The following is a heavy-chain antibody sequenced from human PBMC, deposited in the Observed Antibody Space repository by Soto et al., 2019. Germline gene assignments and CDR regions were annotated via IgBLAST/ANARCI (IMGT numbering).Heavy chain of an antibody. V-gene: IGHV1-18*01. CDR3: ARGRDDSSLSSAEYFQR. CDR2: ISAYNGNT. CDR1: GYTFTNYG. Sequence: QVQLVQSGTEVKKPGASVKVSCKASGYTFTNYGIDWVRQAPGQGLEWLGWISAYNGNTNYAQKLQGRVTMTTDTSTSTAYMELRSLRSDDTAVYYCARGRDDSSLSSAEYFQRWGQGTLVTVSS. D-gene: IGHD6-6*01. J-gene: IGHJ1*01.